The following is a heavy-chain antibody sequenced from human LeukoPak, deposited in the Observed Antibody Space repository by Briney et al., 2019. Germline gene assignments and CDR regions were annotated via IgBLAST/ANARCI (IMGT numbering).Heavy chain of an antibody. Sequence: GGSLRLSCAASGFTFDDYAMHWVRQAPGKGLEWVSGISWNSGSIGYADSVKGRFTISRDNAKNSLYLQMNSLRAEDTALYYCAKDKAGYSSSWLDYWGQGTLVTVSS. V-gene: IGHV3-9*01. D-gene: IGHD6-13*01. CDR3: AKDKAGYSSSWLDY. J-gene: IGHJ4*02. CDR1: GFTFDDYA. CDR2: ISWNSGSI.